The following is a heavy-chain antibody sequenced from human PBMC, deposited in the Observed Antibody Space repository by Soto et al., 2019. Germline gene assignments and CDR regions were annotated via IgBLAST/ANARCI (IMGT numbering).Heavy chain of an antibody. D-gene: IGHD3-16*01. J-gene: IGHJ6*02. CDR2: FNPSGGST. CDR1: GYTFASYH. Sequence: QEQLVQSGAAVKKPGASVKVSCKASGYTFASYHMHWVRQAPGQGLEWRGIFNPSGGSTNYAQKFQGRVTMTRDTSTGTVFMELSSLRSEDTAVYYCARGGSAHIDGMDVWGQGTTVTVSS. V-gene: IGHV1-46*01. CDR3: ARGGSAHIDGMDV.